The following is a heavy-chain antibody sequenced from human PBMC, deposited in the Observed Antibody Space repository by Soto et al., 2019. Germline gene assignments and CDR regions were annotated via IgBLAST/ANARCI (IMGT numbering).Heavy chain of an antibody. Sequence: ASETLSLTCTVSGGSISSGGYYWSWIRQHPGKGLEWIGYIYYSGSTYYNPSLKSRVTISVDTSKNQFSLKLSSVTAADTAVYYCARGKGPSYDILTGYYWFDYWGQGTLVTVSS. CDR3: ARGKGPSYDILTGYYWFDY. D-gene: IGHD3-9*01. CDR1: GGSISSGGYY. CDR2: IYYSGST. J-gene: IGHJ4*02. V-gene: IGHV4-31*03.